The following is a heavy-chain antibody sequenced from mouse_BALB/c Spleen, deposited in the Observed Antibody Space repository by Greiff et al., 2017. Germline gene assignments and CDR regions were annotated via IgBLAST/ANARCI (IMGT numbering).Heavy chain of an antibody. V-gene: IGHV1-82*01. J-gene: IGHJ4*01. Sequence: QVQLQQSGPELVKPGASVKISCKASGYAFSSSWMNWVKQRPGQGLEWIGRIYPGDGDTNYNGKFKGKATLTADKSSSTAYMQLSSLTSVDSAVYFCARPLGSSYVMDYWGQGTSVTVSS. CDR3: ARPLGSSYVMDY. D-gene: IGHD1-1*01. CDR2: IYPGDGDT. CDR1: GYAFSSSW.